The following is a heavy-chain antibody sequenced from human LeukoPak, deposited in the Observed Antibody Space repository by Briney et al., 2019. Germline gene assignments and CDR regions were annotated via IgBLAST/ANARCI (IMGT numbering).Heavy chain of an antibody. CDR2: INTNTGNP. J-gene: IGHJ6*03. Sequence: WASVKVSCKASGYTFTSYAMNWVRQAPGQGLEWMGWINTNTGNPTYAQGFTGRFVFSLDTSVSTAYLQISSLKAEDTAVYYCARALAVGGSYYYYMDVWGKGTTVTVSS. CDR3: ARALAVGGSYYYYMDV. V-gene: IGHV7-4-1*02. CDR1: GYTFTSYA. D-gene: IGHD6-19*01.